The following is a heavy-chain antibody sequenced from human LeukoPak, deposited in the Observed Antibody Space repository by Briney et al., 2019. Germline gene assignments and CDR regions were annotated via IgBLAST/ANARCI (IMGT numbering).Heavy chain of an antibody. V-gene: IGHV5-51*01. CDR2: IYPGDSDT. CDR1: GYSFTRYW. CDR3: ARASRDGYNQNFDY. Sequence: GESLKISCKAFGYSFTRYWIGWVRQTPGKGLEWVGIIYPGDSDTRYSHSFEGQVTISADKSIGTAFLQWRSLKASDTAMYYCARASRDGYNQNFDYWGQGTLVTVSS. D-gene: IGHD5-24*01. J-gene: IGHJ4*02.